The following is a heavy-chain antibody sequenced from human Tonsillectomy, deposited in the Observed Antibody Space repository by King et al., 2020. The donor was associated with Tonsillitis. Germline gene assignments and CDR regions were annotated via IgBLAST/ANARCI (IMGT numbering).Heavy chain of an antibody. D-gene: IGHD2/OR15-2a*01. Sequence: VQLVESGGGVVQPGRSLRLSCAASGFTFSSYGMHWVRQAPGKGLEWVAVISYDGSNKYYADSVKGRFTISRDNSKNTLYLQMNSLRDEDTAVYYCAKDDFPLEYYYGMDVWGQGTTVTVSS. CDR1: GFTFSSYG. V-gene: IGHV3-30*18. CDR2: ISYDGSNK. J-gene: IGHJ6*02. CDR3: AKDDFPLEYYYGMDV.